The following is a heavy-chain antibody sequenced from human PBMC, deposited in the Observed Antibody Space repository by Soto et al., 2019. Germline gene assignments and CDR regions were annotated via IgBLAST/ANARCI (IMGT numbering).Heavy chain of an antibody. CDR2: LYYSGST. Sequence: SETLSLTCTVSGGSISSYYWSWIRQPPGKGLEWIGCLYYSGSTSYNPSLKCRVTISVDTSKNQFSLKLGSVTAADTAVYYCARPYSGSYKDAFDIWGQGTMGT. V-gene: IGHV4-59*01. CDR3: ARPYSGSYKDAFDI. D-gene: IGHD1-26*01. CDR1: GGSISSYY. J-gene: IGHJ3*02.